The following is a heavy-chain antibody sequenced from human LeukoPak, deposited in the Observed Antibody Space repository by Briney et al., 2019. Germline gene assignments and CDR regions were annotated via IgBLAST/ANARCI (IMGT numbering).Heavy chain of an antibody. J-gene: IGHJ3*02. Sequence: SETLSLTCSVSGGSITSDYWSWIRQPPGKGLEWIGYISYSGSNNYNPSLKSRVTISIDKYKNHFSLKLSSVTAADTAVYYCARHFWSYDAFDIWGQGTVVTVSS. CDR1: GGSITSDY. V-gene: IGHV4-59*08. D-gene: IGHD1-26*01. CDR3: ARHFWSYDAFDI. CDR2: ISYSGSN.